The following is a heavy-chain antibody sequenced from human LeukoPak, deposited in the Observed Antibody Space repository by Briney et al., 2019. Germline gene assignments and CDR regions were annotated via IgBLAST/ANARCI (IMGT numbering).Heavy chain of an antibody. CDR3: ARGLIAVTGAYYFDY. CDR2: IYYSGST. J-gene: IGHJ4*02. Sequence: SETLSLTCTVSGGSISSYNWSWIRQPPGKGREWIAYIYYSGSTNYNPSLKSRVTISVDTSKNQFSLKLSSVTAADTAVYYCARGLIAVTGAYYFDYWGQGTLVTVSS. D-gene: IGHD6-19*01. V-gene: IGHV4-59*01. CDR1: GGSISSYN.